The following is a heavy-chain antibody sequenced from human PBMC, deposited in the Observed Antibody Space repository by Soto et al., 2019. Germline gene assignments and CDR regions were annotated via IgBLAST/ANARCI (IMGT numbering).Heavy chain of an antibody. V-gene: IGHV1-8*01. CDR3: ARGHYDFWSGYHRPPFDY. CDR2: MNPNSGNT. D-gene: IGHD3-3*01. J-gene: IGHJ4*02. CDR1: GYTFTSYD. Sequence: ASVKVSCKASGYTFTSYDINLVRQATGQGLEWMGWMNPNSGNTGYAQKFQGRVTMTRNTSISTAYMELSSLRSEDTAVYYCARGHYDFWSGYHRPPFDYWXQGTLVTVSS.